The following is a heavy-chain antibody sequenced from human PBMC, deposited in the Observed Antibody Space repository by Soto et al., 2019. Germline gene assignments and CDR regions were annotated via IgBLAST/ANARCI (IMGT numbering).Heavy chain of an antibody. CDR2: IYYSGNT. V-gene: IGHV4-39*01. CDR1: GGSISSNSHY. CDR3: ATMGTLPPYNYYYKDV. J-gene: IGHJ6*03. Sequence: QLQLQESGPGLVKPSETLSLTCTVSGGSISSNSHYWGWIRQPPGKGLEWIGSIYYSGNTYYNPSRQSRVTISEHTSKRQFALRVTSATAADTAVDYCATMGTLPPYNYYYKDVGGEGTTVAVSS. D-gene: IGHD5-18*01.